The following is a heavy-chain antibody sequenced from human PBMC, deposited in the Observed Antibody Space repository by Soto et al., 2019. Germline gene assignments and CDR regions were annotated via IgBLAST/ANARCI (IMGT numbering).Heavy chain of an antibody. CDR3: TRDASRDSSARGWFDP. CDR1: GFTFRSFT. Sequence: GSLVPSCTGSGFTFRSFTMNWVRQAAGKGLEWVSTISSNSAYIYYTDALRGRFTISRDNAKNSLHLQMNSLRAEDTAVYYCTRDASRDSSARGWFDPWGPGTLVTVSS. V-gene: IGHV3-21*01. J-gene: IGHJ5*02. D-gene: IGHD6-13*01. CDR2: ISSNSAYI.